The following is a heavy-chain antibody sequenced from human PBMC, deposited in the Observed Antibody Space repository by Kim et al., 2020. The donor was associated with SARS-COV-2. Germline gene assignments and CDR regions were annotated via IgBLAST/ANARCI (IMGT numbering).Heavy chain of an antibody. CDR1: GYTFTSYD. J-gene: IGHJ6*02. CDR2: MNPNSGNT. D-gene: IGHD6-13*01. CDR3: ASHYSSSWMGYYYYYGMDV. V-gene: IGHV1-8*01. Sequence: ALVKVSCKASGYTFTSYDINWVRQATGQGLEWMGWMNPNSGNTGYAQKFQGRVTMTRNTSISTAYMELSSLRSEDTAVYYCASHYSSSWMGYYYYYGMDVWGQGTTVTVSS.